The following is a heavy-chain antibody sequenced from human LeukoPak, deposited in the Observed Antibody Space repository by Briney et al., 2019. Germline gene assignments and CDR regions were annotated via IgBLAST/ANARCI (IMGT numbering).Heavy chain of an antibody. V-gene: IGHV1-18*01. Sequence: GASVKVSCKSSGYTLSDYGFTWVRQAPGQGLEWMGWISGFNGKTNYAVRVQDRLTLTTDTSTNTTTLDLRGLRPDDTAMYYCARVGSSGGFDLWGQGTLLTVSS. J-gene: IGHJ5*02. CDR2: ISGFNGKT. D-gene: IGHD6-13*01. CDR1: GYTLSDYG. CDR3: ARVGSSGGFDL.